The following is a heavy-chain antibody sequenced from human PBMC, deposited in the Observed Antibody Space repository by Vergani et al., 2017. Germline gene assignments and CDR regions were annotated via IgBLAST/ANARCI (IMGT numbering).Heavy chain of an antibody. CDR3: ARNPYCGGDCYSDAFDI. V-gene: IGHV4-59*01. J-gene: IGHJ3*02. D-gene: IGHD2-21*02. CDR2: IDYSGST. Sequence: QVQLQESGPGLVKPSETLSLTCTVSGGSISSYYWSWIRQSPGKGLEWIGYIDYSGSTNYNPSLKSRVTISVDTSKNQFSLKLSSVTAADTAVYYCARNPYCGGDCYSDAFDIWDQGTMVVVSS. CDR1: GGSISSYY.